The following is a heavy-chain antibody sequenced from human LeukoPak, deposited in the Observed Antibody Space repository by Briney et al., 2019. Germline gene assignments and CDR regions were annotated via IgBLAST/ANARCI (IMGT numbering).Heavy chain of an antibody. D-gene: IGHD3-22*01. CDR3: AKDSSLDYYDSSGSTGDAFDI. J-gene: IGHJ3*02. CDR1: GFTFSSYA. V-gene: IGHV3-23*01. Sequence: AGGSLRLSCAASGFTFSSYAMSWVRQAPGKGLEWVSAISGSGGSTYYADSVKGRFTISRDNSKNTLYLQMNSLRAEDTAVYYCAKDSSLDYYDSSGSTGDAFDIWGQGTMVTVSS. CDR2: ISGSGGST.